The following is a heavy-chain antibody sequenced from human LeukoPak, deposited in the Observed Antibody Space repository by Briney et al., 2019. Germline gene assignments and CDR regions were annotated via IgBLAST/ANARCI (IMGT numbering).Heavy chain of an antibody. D-gene: IGHD6-13*01. V-gene: IGHV3-23*01. CDR1: GFTFSSYA. Sequence: SGGSLRLSCAASGFTFSSYAMSWVRQAPGKGLEWVSAISGSGGSTYYADSVKGRFTISRDNSKSTMYLQMNSLRAEDTAVYYCAKEGYSSSQYYFDYWGQGTLVTVSS. CDR2: ISGSGGST. J-gene: IGHJ4*02. CDR3: AKEGYSSSQYYFDY.